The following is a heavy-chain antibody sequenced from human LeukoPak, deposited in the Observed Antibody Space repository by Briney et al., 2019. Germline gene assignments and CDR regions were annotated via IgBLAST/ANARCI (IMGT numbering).Heavy chain of an antibody. V-gene: IGHV3-48*03. CDR1: GFTFTTYE. J-gene: IGHJ4*02. D-gene: IGHD1-1*01. CDR3: ARDIYGNEDFDY. CDR2: ITSSGDIK. Sequence: GGSLRLSCATSGFTFTTYEMNWVRQAPGKGLEWVSYITSSGDIKTYADPVKGRFTMSRDDAKNSVYLQMNSLRPEDTAVYYCARDIYGNEDFDYWGQGTLVSVSS.